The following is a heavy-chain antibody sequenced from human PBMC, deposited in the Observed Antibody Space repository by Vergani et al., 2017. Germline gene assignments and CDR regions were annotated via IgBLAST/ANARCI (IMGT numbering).Heavy chain of an antibody. CDR1: GFPFSSYG. CDR2: IRYDGSNK. CDR3: ARRHDYGGNSYYFDY. V-gene: IGHV3-30*02. J-gene: IGHJ4*02. D-gene: IGHD4-23*01. Sequence: QVQLVESGGGVVQPGGSLRLSCAASGFPFSSYGMHWVRQAPGKGREWVAFIRYDGSNKYYADSVKGRFTISRDNSKNTLYLQMNSLGAEDTAVYYCARRHDYGGNSYYFDYWGQGTLVTVSS.